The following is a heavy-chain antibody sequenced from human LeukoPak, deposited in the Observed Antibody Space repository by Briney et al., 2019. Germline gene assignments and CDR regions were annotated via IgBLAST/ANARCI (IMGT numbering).Heavy chain of an antibody. CDR2: IKQDGSEK. J-gene: IGHJ4*02. Sequence: GGSLRLSCAASGFTFSSYWMSWVRQAPGKGLEWVANIKQDGSEKYYVDSVKGRFTISRDNAKNSLYLQMYSLRAEGTAVYYCARGVDCSSTSCYLIDYWGQGTLVTVSS. CDR1: GFTFSSYW. D-gene: IGHD2-2*01. V-gene: IGHV3-7*03. CDR3: ARGVDCSSTSCYLIDY.